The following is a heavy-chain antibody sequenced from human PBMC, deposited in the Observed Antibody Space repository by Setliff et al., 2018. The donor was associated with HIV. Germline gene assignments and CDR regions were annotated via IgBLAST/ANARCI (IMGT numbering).Heavy chain of an antibody. J-gene: IGHJ4*02. V-gene: IGHV4-39*01. D-gene: IGHD3-3*01. CDR1: GDSIRSTHFY. CDR3: VRGGLLEWFLS. Sequence: SETLSLTCTVSGDSIRSTHFYWVWIRQPPGRGLEWIGTIYYSGIPYYNPSRKSRVTISVDKSRSQSSLNLTSVTAPDTAVYYCVRGGLLEWFLSWGQGSQVTVSS. CDR2: IYYSGIP.